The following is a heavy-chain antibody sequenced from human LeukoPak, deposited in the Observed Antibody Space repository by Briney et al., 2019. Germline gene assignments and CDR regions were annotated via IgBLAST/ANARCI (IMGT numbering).Heavy chain of an antibody. Sequence: PSETLSLTCAVYGGSFSGYYWSWIRQPPGKGLEWIGEINHSGSTNYNPSLKSRVTISVDTSKNQFSLKLSSVTAADTAVYYCARGKGTGYCSSTSCLRASDIWGQGTMVTLSS. CDR1: GGSFSGYY. CDR2: INHSGST. J-gene: IGHJ3*02. D-gene: IGHD2-2*01. CDR3: ARGKGTGYCSSTSCLRASDI. V-gene: IGHV4-34*01.